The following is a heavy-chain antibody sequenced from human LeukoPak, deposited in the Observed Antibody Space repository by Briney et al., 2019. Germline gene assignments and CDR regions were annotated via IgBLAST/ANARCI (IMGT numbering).Heavy chain of an antibody. CDR1: GFTVSSNY. Sequence: GGSLRLSCAASGFTVSSNYMSWVRQAPGKGLEWVSVIYNGGSTYYADSVKGRFTISRDNSKNTLYLQMNSLRAEDTAVYYCARVSSYYDFWSGYYYYYGMDVWGQGTTVTVSS. CDR2: IYNGGST. J-gene: IGHJ6*02. CDR3: ARVSSYYDFWSGYYYYYGMDV. V-gene: IGHV3-53*01. D-gene: IGHD3-3*01.